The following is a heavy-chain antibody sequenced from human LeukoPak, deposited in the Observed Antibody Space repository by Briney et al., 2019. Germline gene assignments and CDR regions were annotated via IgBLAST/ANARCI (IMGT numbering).Heavy chain of an antibody. CDR1: GGSISSGGYY. V-gene: IGHV4-31*03. J-gene: IGHJ4*02. D-gene: IGHD2-15*01. Sequence: SETLSLTCTVSGGSISSGGYYWSWIRQHPGKGLEWIGYIYYSGSTYYNPSLKSRVTISVDTSKNYFSLKLSSVTAADTAVYYCARQRGYCSGGSCYRTPHFDYWGQGTLVTVSS. CDR2: IYYSGST. CDR3: ARQRGYCSGGSCYRTPHFDY.